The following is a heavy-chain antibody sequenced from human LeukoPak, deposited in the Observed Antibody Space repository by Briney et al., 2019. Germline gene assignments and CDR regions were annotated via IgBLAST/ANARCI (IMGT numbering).Heavy chain of an antibody. J-gene: IGHJ3*02. CDR1: GGSISSSSYY. D-gene: IGHD6-19*01. CDR2: IYYSGST. V-gene: IGHV4-39*07. Sequence: SETLSLTCTVSGGSISSSSYYWGWIRQPPGKGLEWIGSIYYSGSTYYNPSLKSRVTISVDTSKNQFSLKLSSVTAADTAVYYCARVGSSGTLDAFDIWGQGTMVTVSS. CDR3: ARVGSSGTLDAFDI.